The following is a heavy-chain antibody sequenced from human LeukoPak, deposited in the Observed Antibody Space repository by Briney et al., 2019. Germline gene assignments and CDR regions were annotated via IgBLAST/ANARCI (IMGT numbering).Heavy chain of an antibody. CDR2: ISSSSYI. J-gene: IGHJ4*02. CDR1: GFTFSSYS. V-gene: IGHV3-21*01. CDR3: ARDFRSRVPAALPTS. D-gene: IGHD2-2*01. Sequence: GGSLRLSCAASGFTFSSYSMDWVRQAPGKGLEWVSSISSSSYIYYADSVKGRFTISRDNAKNSLYLQMNSLRAEDTAVYYCARDFRSRVPAALPTSWGQGTLVTVSS.